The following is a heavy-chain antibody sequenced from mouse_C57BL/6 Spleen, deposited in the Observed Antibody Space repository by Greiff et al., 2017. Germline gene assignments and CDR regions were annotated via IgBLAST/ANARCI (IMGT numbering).Heavy chain of an antibody. CDR3: ARDPGPFAY. J-gene: IGHJ3*01. Sequence: VQLQQPGAELVRPGTSVKLSCKASGYTFTSYWMHWVKQRPGQGLEWIGVIDPSDSYTNYNQKFKGKATLTVDTSSSTAYMQISSLTSEDSAVYYCARDPGPFAYWGQGTLVTVSA. V-gene: IGHV1-59*01. CDR2: IDPSDSYT. CDR1: GYTFTSYW.